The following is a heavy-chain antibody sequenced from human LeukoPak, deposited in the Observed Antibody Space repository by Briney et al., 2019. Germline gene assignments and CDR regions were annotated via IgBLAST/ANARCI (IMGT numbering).Heavy chain of an antibody. CDR2: ISAYNGNT. CDR1: GYSFTTYV. J-gene: IGHJ4*02. D-gene: IGHD3-10*01. V-gene: IGHV1-18*01. CDR3: ARGPFYSGSGSRYELKTVAFAY. Sequence: ASVKVSCEASGYSFTTYVISCVPQAPGQGLVWMGWISAYNGNTNYAQKFQGRVTMTTDTSTSTAYMELRRLRADDTAVYFCARGPFYSGSGSRYELKTVAFAYWGQGTMVTVSS.